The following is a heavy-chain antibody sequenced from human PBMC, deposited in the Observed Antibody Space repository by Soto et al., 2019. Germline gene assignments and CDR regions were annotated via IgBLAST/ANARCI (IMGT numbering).Heavy chain of an antibody. CDR2: ISYDGSNK. J-gene: IGHJ5*02. V-gene: IGHV3-30-3*01. D-gene: IGHD3-22*01. CDR1: GFTFSSYA. Sequence: GGSLRLSCAASGFTFSSYAMHWVRQAPGKGLEWVAVISYDGSNKYYADSVKGRFTISRDNSKNTLYLQMNSLRAEDTAVYYCARGARGFPRGDWFDPWGQGTLVTVSS. CDR3: ARGARGFPRGDWFDP.